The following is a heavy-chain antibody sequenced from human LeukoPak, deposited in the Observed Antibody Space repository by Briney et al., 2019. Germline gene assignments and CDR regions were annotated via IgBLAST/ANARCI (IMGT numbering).Heavy chain of an antibody. CDR1: GYTSTTYG. CDR2: ISNYNGKT. V-gene: IGHV1-18*01. CDR3: ARFSDSSGVDY. D-gene: IGHD3-22*01. J-gene: IGHJ4*02. Sequence: ASVKVSCKASGYTSTTYGTSWVRQAPGQGLEWMGWISNYNGKTNYAQKLQGRVTMTTDTSTSTAYMELRSLRSDDTAVYYCARFSDSSGVDYWGQGTLVTVSS.